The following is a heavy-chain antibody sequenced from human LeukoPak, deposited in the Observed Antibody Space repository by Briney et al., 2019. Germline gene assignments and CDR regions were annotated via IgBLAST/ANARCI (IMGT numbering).Heavy chain of an antibody. Sequence: QPGGSLRLSCAASGFTFSSYWMSWVRQAPGKGLEWVANIKQDGSEKYYVDSVKGRFTISRDNAKNSLYLQMNSLRAEDTAVYYCARAQPHYYDSSGYVSWGQGTMVTVSS. CDR2: IKQDGSEK. CDR3: ARAQPHYYDSSGYVS. J-gene: IGHJ3*01. V-gene: IGHV3-7*01. CDR1: GFTFSSYW. D-gene: IGHD3-22*01.